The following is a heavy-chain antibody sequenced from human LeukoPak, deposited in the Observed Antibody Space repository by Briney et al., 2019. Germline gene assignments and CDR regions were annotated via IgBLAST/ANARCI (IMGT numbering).Heavy chain of an antibody. Sequence: GGSLRLSCAASAFTFSAYAVTWIRQAPGKGLEWVSSIHGSGGSTYYADSVKGRFTVSRDNSKNTLYLQMDSLRAEDTAVYYCANQNYDFWSGENWFDPWGQGTLVTVSS. CDR1: AFTFSAYA. V-gene: IGHV3-23*01. CDR3: ANQNYDFWSGENWFDP. CDR2: IHGSGGST. J-gene: IGHJ5*02. D-gene: IGHD3-3*01.